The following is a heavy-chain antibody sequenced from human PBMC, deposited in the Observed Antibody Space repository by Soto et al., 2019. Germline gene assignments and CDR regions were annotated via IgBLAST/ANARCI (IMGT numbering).Heavy chain of an antibody. Sequence: SETLSLTCTVSGGSISSGDYYWSWIRQPPGKGLEWIGYIYYSGSTYYNPSLKSRVTISVDTSKNQFSLKLSSVTAADTAVYYFARHSGLRSPLDYWGQGTLVPVSS. V-gene: IGHV4-30-4*01. CDR3: ARHSGLRSPLDY. CDR2: IYYSGST. J-gene: IGHJ4*02. CDR1: GGSISSGDYY. D-gene: IGHD4-17*01.